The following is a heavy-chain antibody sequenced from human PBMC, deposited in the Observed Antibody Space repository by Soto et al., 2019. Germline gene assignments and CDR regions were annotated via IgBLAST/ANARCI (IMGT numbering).Heavy chain of an antibody. CDR3: ARVGGALGDLDY. CDR1: GYTFATYA. D-gene: IGHD3-16*01. J-gene: IGHJ4*02. Sequence: QVQLVQSGPELKKPGTSVTVSCKASGYTFATYAVSWVRQAPGQGLEWMGWISAYNGNTINAQKFQGRVTLTTDTSTRTGYMARASLTTDDTGVYYCARVGGALGDLDYWGQGTLVTVSS. CDR2: ISAYNGNT. V-gene: IGHV1-18*01.